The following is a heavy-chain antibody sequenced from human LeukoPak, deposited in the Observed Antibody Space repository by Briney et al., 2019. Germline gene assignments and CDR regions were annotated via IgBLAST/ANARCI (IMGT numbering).Heavy chain of an antibody. CDR1: GGSISSYY. V-gene: IGHV4-4*07. J-gene: IGHJ3*02. CDR2: IYTSGST. CDR3: ARRGYDILTGSAFDI. Sequence: SETLSLTCTVSGGSISSYYWSWIRQPAGKGLEWIGRIYTSGSTNYNPSLKSRVTMSVDTSKNQFSLKLSSVTAADTAVYYCARRGYDILTGSAFDIWGQGTMVTVSS. D-gene: IGHD3-9*01.